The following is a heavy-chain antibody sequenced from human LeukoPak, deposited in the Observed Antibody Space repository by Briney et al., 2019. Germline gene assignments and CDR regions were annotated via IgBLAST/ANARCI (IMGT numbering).Heavy chain of an antibody. V-gene: IGHV3-48*01. CDR3: ARGYSRAAFDI. J-gene: IGHJ3*02. Sequence: GGSLRLSCVGSGFTFSNYLMNWVRQAPGKGLGWVSFISSTGGTIYYADSVKGRFTVSRDNAKKSLLLQMNSLRAEDTALYYCARGYSRAAFDIWGQGTMVTVSS. CDR1: GFTFSNYL. CDR2: ISSTGGTI. D-gene: IGHD2-15*01.